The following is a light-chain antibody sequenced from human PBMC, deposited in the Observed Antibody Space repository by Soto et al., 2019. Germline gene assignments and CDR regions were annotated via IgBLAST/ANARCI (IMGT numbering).Light chain of an antibody. Sequence: EVVLTQYPATLSLSPGERATLSCRASQSVGAQFAWYQQKPGQSPRLLIYGAANRASGISARFSGSGSGTDFTLTIASLVPEDSSVYYCQQRNDWGSFGGGTRVEIK. CDR1: QSVGAQ. CDR2: GAA. CDR3: QQRNDWGS. V-gene: IGKV3-11*01. J-gene: IGKJ4*01.